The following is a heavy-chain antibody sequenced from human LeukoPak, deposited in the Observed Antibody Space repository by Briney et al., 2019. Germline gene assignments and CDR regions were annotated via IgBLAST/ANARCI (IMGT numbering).Heavy chain of an antibody. V-gene: IGHV1-69*06. Sequence: SVKVSCKASGGTFSSYAISWVRQAPGQGLEWMGGIIPIFGTANYAQKFQGRVTITADKSTSTAYMELSSLRSEDTAVYYCARSHPHMATITVYFDYWGQGTLVTVSS. CDR2: IIPIFGTA. CDR1: GGTFSSYA. CDR3: ARSHPHMATITVYFDY. D-gene: IGHD5-24*01. J-gene: IGHJ4*02.